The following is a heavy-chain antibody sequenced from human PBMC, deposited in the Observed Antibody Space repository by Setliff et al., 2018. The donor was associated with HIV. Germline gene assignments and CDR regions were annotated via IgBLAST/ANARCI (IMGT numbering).Heavy chain of an antibody. D-gene: IGHD1-1*01. Sequence: GGSLRLSCVASGFTFSTFAMNWVRQAPGKGLEWVPVISFDGTKTSFADSVKDRFTISRDNSKNTLYLQLNSLRPDDTGVYYCASARIPTGGTSTSFDFWGQGALVTVSS. CDR1: GFTFSTFA. J-gene: IGHJ4*02. CDR3: ASARIPTGGTSTSFDF. V-gene: IGHV3-30*01. CDR2: ISFDGTKT.